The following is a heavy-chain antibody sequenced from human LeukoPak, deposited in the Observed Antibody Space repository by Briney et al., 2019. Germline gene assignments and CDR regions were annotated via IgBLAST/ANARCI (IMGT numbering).Heavy chain of an antibody. D-gene: IGHD2-8*01. Sequence: PGGSLRLSCAASGFSFSSYGMHWVRQAPGKGLEWVAYIKYDGSNEQYADSVKGRFSISRDSSKNILNLQMNSLRAEDTAVYYCAKDRCSNGIGCYYYYMDVWGKGTTVTIYS. CDR3: AKDRCSNGIGCYYYYMDV. J-gene: IGHJ6*03. CDR1: GFSFSSYG. V-gene: IGHV3-30*02. CDR2: IKYDGSNE.